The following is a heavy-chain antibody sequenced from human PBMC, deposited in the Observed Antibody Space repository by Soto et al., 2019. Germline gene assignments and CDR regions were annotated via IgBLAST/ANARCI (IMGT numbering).Heavy chain of an antibody. CDR3: AREKGHPGAFDI. V-gene: IGHV4-30-4*01. J-gene: IGHJ3*02. Sequence: QVQLQESGPGLVKPPQTLSLTCTVSGGPVSSSDSYWSWIRQPPGKGLEWIGYIHHSGSPYYNPSLESRLTISLDTSKNQFSLKLASVTAADTPVYYCAREKGHPGAFDIWGPGTMVTGSS. CDR2: IHHSGSP. CDR1: GGPVSSSDSY.